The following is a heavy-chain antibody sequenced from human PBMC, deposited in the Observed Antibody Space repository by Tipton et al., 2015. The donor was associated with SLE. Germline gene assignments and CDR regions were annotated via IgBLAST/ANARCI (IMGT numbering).Heavy chain of an antibody. J-gene: IGHJ4*02. CDR3: ARQLGYGDPFAFDY. V-gene: IGHV4-59*08. CDR2: ISYSGST. D-gene: IGHD2-21*02. CDR1: DDSIRDYY. Sequence: TLSLTCSVSDDSIRDYYFSWIRQPPGKELEWIGYISYSGSTVYTPSLESRVTMSLDTSKNHLSLKLRSVTAADTAIYYCARQLGYGDPFAFDYWAQGTLVTVSS.